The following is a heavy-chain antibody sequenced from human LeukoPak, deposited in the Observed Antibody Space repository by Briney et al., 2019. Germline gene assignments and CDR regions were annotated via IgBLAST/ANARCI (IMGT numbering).Heavy chain of an antibody. D-gene: IGHD6-6*01. CDR1: GFSLSTSGVG. J-gene: IGHJ5*02. Sequence: SGPTLVKPTQTLTLTCTFSGFSLSTSGVGVGWIRQPPGKALEWLALIYWDDDKRYSPSLKSRLTITKDASKNQVVLTMTNMDPVDTATYYCAHRRCIAAWSWFDPWGQGTLVTVSS. CDR2: IYWDDDK. CDR3: AHRRCIAAWSWFDP. V-gene: IGHV2-5*02.